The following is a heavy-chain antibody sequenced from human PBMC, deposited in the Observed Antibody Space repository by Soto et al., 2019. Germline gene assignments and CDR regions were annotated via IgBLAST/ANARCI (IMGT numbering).Heavy chain of an antibody. J-gene: IGHJ1*01. Sequence: SGGSLRLSCAASGFTFSSYAMSWVRQAPGKGLEWVSAISGSGDSTYYADSVKGRFTISRDNSKNTLYLQMNSLRAEDTAVYYCAKDFRVTTGYFQHWGQGTLVTVSS. CDR1: GFTFSSYA. D-gene: IGHD4-17*01. V-gene: IGHV3-23*01. CDR2: ISGSGDST. CDR3: AKDFRVTTGYFQH.